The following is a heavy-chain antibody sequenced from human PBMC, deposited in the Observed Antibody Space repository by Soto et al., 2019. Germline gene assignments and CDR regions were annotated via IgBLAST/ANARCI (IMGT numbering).Heavy chain of an antibody. J-gene: IGHJ4*02. V-gene: IGHV3-48*03. CDR1: GFIFSRYE. D-gene: IGHD3-22*01. CDR2: INTRGNII. Sequence: GGSLRLSCAASGFIFSRYEMNWVRQAPGKGLEWVSYINTRGNIIHYADSVKGRFTISRDNAENSLYLQMNSLRAEDTAVYYCARDIDSHDSSGYQDYWGQGSLVTVSS. CDR3: ARDIDSHDSSGYQDY.